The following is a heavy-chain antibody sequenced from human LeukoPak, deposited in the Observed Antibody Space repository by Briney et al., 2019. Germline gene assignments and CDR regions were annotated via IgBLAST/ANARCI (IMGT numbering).Heavy chain of an antibody. J-gene: IGHJ4*02. V-gene: IGHV3-48*02. CDR3: AREPPGNYDSSGHYYAYFDC. CDR2: ISSGSSTI. CDR1: GFIFSDDN. Sequence: GGSLRLSCAAPGFIFSDDNMNWVRQAPGKGLEWVSYISSGSSTIYYADSVEGRFTISRDNAKNSLYLQMNSVTDEDTAVYYCAREPPGNYDSSGHYYAYFDCWGQGTLVTVSS. D-gene: IGHD3-22*01.